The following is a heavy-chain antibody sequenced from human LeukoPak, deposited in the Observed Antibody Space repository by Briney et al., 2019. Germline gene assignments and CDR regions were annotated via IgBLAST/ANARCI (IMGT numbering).Heavy chain of an antibody. V-gene: IGHV4-59*01. CDR2: IYYSGST. J-gene: IGHJ4*02. D-gene: IGHD6-19*01. CDR3: ARSYTTGWFYFDY. CDR1: GGSISSYY. Sequence: SETLSLTCTVSGGSISSYYWSWIRQPPGKGLEWIGHIYYSGSTDYNPSLKSRVTTSVDTSKNQFSLKLSSVTAADTAMYYCARSYTTGWFYFDYWGQGTLVTVSS.